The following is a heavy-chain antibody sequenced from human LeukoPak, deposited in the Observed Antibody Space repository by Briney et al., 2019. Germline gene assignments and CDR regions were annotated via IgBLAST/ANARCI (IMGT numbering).Heavy chain of an antibody. CDR2: IKQDGSEK. CDR3: ARDGVAGTYYYYYGMDV. V-gene: IGHV3-7*01. J-gene: IGHJ6*02. D-gene: IGHD6-19*01. Sequence: GGSLRLSCAASGFTVSSNYMSWVRQAPGKGLEWVANIKQDGSEKYYVDSVKGRFTISRDNAKNSLYLQMNSLRAEDTAVYYCARDGVAGTYYYYYGMDVWGQGTTVTVSS. CDR1: GFTVSSNY.